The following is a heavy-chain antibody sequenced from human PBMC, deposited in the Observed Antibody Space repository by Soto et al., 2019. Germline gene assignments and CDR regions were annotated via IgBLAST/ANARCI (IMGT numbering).Heavy chain of an antibody. V-gene: IGHV4-61*01. Sequence: QVQLQESGPGLVKPSETLSLTCAVSGDSVSNDNYYWSWIRQPPGKGLEWIGYIYYSGTTNYKSSLKSRLSLSVDMSKNQSSLKLASVTAADTAVYFCARSQRGRTAFTFDYWGQGALGTVS. CDR1: GDSVSNDNYY. D-gene: IGHD3-16*01. CDR2: IYYSGTT. CDR3: ARSQRGRTAFTFDY. J-gene: IGHJ4*02.